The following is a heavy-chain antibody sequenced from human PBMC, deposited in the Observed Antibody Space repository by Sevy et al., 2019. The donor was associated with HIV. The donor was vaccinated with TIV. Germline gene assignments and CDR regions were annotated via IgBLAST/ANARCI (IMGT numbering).Heavy chain of an antibody. CDR1: GFTFSSYA. CDR2: ISGSGDIT. D-gene: IGHD4-17*01. V-gene: IGHV3-23*01. Sequence: GGSLRLSCAASGFTFSSYAMSWVRQAPGKGLEWDSSISGSGDITYYADSVKGRFTISRDNSKNTLYLQMNSLRADDTAVYYCPKDGVYGGNFEYFQHWGQGTLVTVSS. CDR3: PKDGVYGGNFEYFQH. J-gene: IGHJ1*01.